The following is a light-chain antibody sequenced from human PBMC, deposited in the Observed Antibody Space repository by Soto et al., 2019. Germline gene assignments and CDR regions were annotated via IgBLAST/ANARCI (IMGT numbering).Light chain of an antibody. CDR1: SSDVCGYNY. Sequence: QSALTQPASVSWSPGQSITISCTGTSSDVCGYNYVSWYQQHPGKAPKLMIYEVSNRPSGVSNRFSGSKSGNTASLTISGLQAEDEADYYCSSYTSSSPHVFRTGTKVTVL. V-gene: IGLV2-14*01. CDR3: SSYTSSSPHV. J-gene: IGLJ1*01. CDR2: EVS.